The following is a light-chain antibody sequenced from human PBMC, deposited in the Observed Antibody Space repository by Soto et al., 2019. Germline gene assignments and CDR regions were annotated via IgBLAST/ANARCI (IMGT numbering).Light chain of an antibody. CDR3: AAWDGSLSGSFV. V-gene: IGLV1-47*02. CDR2: NNN. Sequence: QSVLTQPPSASGTPGQRVTMSCSGSSSNIGSNSVYWYQQLPGTAPKLLIYNNNHRPAGVPDRFSGSKSGTSGSLAISGLRSEDEADYFCAAWDGSLSGSFVFGNGTKVTV. J-gene: IGLJ1*01. CDR1: SSNIGSNS.